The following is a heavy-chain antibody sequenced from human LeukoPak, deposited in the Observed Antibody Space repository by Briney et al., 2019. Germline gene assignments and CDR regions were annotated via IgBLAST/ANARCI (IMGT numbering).Heavy chain of an antibody. CDR1: GFTFSSYG. Sequence: GGSLRLSCAASGFTFSSYGMHWVRQASGKGLEWVAVIWYDGSNKYYADSVKGRFTISRDNSKNTLYLQMNSLRAEDTAVYYCARDWGYNWNSDQYNWLDPWGQGTLVTVSS. D-gene: IGHD1-7*01. CDR3: ARDWGYNWNSDQYNWLDP. CDR2: IWYDGSNK. V-gene: IGHV3-33*01. J-gene: IGHJ5*02.